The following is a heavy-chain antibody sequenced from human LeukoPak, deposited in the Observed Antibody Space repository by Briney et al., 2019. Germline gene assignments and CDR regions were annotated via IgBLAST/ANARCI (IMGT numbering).Heavy chain of an antibody. CDR3: VRVLSMVRVTLDY. Sequence: PGGSLRLSCAASGFTFSSYEMNWVRQAPGKGLEWVSYIDTSGSTIYYADSVKGRFTISRDNAENSLYLQMNSLRAEDTAIYYCVRVLSMVRVTLDYWGQGTPVTVSS. CDR1: GFTFSSYE. CDR2: IDTSGSTI. D-gene: IGHD3-10*01. J-gene: IGHJ4*02. V-gene: IGHV3-48*03.